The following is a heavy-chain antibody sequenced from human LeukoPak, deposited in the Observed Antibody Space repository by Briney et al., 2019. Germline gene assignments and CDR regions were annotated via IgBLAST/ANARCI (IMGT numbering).Heavy chain of an antibody. D-gene: IGHD4-23*01. J-gene: IGHJ4*02. V-gene: IGHV3-30*18. CDR1: GFTFSSFG. CDR3: TKDLRYDYADNHAEMDEHDY. CDR2: ILYDGANK. Sequence: SLRLSCAASGFTFSSFGMHWVRQAPGQGLEWVAVILYDGANKYYEASVKGRFTISIDNSKNQLSLQMNTLTAEDTALYYCTKDLRYDYADNHAEMDEHDYWGQGTLVTVSS.